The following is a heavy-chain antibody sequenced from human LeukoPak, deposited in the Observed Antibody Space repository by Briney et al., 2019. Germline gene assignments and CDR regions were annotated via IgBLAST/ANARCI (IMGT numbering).Heavy chain of an antibody. CDR2: IIPIFGIA. Sequence: ASVKVSCKASGGTFSSYAISWVRQALGQGLEWMGRIIPIFGIANYAQKFQGRVTITADKSTSTAYMELSSLRSEDTAVYYCARENYSSSWANWFDPWGQGTLVTVSS. D-gene: IGHD6-13*01. J-gene: IGHJ5*02. CDR1: GGTFSSYA. CDR3: ARENYSSSWANWFDP. V-gene: IGHV1-69*04.